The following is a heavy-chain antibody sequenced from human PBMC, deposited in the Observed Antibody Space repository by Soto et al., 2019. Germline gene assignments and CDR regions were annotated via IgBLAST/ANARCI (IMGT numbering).Heavy chain of an antibody. V-gene: IGHV3-23*01. CDR2: ISGSADST. Sequence: EVQLLESGGRFIHPGGSLRLSCAASGFSFSSFAMNWVRQAPGKGLEWVSIISGSADSTFYADSVKCRFTISRDNSKSTLYLQMNSLRAEDTAVYYCAKTRGAMIYAISVYGMDVWGQGTTVTVSS. J-gene: IGHJ6*02. D-gene: IGHD2-8*01. CDR1: GFSFSSFA. CDR3: AKTRGAMIYAISVYGMDV.